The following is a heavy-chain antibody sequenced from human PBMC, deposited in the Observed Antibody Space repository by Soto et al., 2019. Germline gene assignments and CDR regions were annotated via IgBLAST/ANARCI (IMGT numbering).Heavy chain of an antibody. D-gene: IGHD2-2*01. J-gene: IGHJ3*02. V-gene: IGHV4-4*07. CDR1: GGSISSYY. CDR3: ARDCSSTSCYDAFDI. Sequence: SETLSLTCTVSGGSISSYYWSWIRQPAGKGLEWIGRIYTSGSTNYNPSLKSRVTMSVDTSKNQFSLKLSSVTAADTAVYYCARDCSSTSCYDAFDIWGQGTMVTVSS. CDR2: IYTSGST.